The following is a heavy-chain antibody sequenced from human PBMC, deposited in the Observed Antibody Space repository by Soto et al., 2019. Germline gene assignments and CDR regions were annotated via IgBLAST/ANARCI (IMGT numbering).Heavy chain of an antibody. CDR2: ISAYNGNT. J-gene: IGHJ6*02. D-gene: IGHD5-18*01. V-gene: IGHV1-18*01. Sequence: GASVKVSCKASGYTFTSYGISWVRQAPGQGLEWMGWISAYNGNTNYAQKLQGRVTMTTDTSTSTAYMELRSLRSDDTAVYYCARDRVEGYSYGPYYYYYGMDVWGQGTTVTVS. CDR3: ARDRVEGYSYGPYYYYYGMDV. CDR1: GYTFTSYG.